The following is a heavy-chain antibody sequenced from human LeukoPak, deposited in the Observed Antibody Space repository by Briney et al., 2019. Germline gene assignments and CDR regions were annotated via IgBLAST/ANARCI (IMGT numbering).Heavy chain of an antibody. CDR2: IYTSGST. D-gene: IGHD6-13*01. CDR1: GGSISSGSYY. J-gene: IGHJ3*02. V-gene: IGHV4-61*02. CDR3: ARDRSSSWYLDAFDI. Sequence: KPSETLSLTCTVSGGSISSGSYYWRWIRQPAGKGLEWIGRIYTSGSTNYNPSLKSRVTISVDTSKNQFSLKLSSVTAADTAVYYCARDRSSSWYLDAFDIWGQGTMVTVSS.